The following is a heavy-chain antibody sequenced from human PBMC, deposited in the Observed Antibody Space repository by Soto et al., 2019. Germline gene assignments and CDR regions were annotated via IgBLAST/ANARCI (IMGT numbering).Heavy chain of an antibody. CDR1: GYTFTSYG. CDR3: ARDLRVVPAASGY. CDR2: ISAYNGNT. D-gene: IGHD2-2*01. J-gene: IGHJ4*02. V-gene: IGHV1-18*01. Sequence: QVQLVQSGAEVKKPGASVKVSCKASGYTFTSYGISWVRQAPGQGLEWRGWISAYNGNTNYAQKLQGRVTMTTDTSTRTAYMALRSLRSDDTAGYYCARDLRVVPAASGYWGQGTLVTVSS.